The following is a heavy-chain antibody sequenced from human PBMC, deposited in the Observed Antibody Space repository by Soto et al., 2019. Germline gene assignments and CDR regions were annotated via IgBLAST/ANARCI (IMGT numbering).Heavy chain of an antibody. CDR1: GFTFSSYE. Sequence: EVQLVESGGGLVQPGGSLRLSCAASGFTFSSYEMNWVRQAPGKGLEWVSYISSSGSTIYYADSVKGRFTISRENAKNSLYLQMNSLRAEDTAVYYCAVSYGYNGNWFDPWGQGTLVTVSS. J-gene: IGHJ5*02. CDR2: ISSSGSTI. D-gene: IGHD5-18*01. V-gene: IGHV3-48*03. CDR3: AVSYGYNGNWFDP.